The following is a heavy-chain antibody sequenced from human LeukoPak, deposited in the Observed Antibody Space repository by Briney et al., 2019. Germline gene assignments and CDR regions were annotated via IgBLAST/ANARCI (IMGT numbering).Heavy chain of an antibody. V-gene: IGHV1-3*03. Sequence: ASVKVSCKASGYTFTSYAMHWVRQAPGQRLEWMGWINAGNGNTKYSQEFQGRVTMTRNTSISTAYMELSSLRSEDTAVYYCARGYVLRYFDWFNRGAYFDYWGQGTLVTVSS. CDR3: ARGYVLRYFDWFNRGAYFDY. J-gene: IGHJ4*02. CDR1: GYTFTSYA. CDR2: INAGNGNT. D-gene: IGHD3-9*01.